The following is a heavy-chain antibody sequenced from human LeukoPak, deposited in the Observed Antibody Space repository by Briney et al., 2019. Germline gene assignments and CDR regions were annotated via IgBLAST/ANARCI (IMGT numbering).Heavy chain of an antibody. CDR1: GFTFDDYA. CDR2: ISWNSGSI. Sequence: GGSLRLSCAASGFTFDDYAMHWVRQAPGKGLEWVSGISWNSGSIGYADSVKGRFTIFRDNAKNSLYLQMNSLRAEDTALYYCARGYCSSTSCNYYYYYGMDVWGQGTTVTVSS. D-gene: IGHD2-2*01. J-gene: IGHJ6*02. CDR3: ARGYCSSTSCNYYYYYGMDV. V-gene: IGHV3-9*01.